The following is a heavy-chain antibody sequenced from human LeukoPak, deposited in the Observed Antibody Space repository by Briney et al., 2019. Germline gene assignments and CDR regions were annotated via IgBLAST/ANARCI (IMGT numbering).Heavy chain of an antibody. J-gene: IGHJ4*02. D-gene: IGHD1-26*01. CDR3: ARDFSGSYFSFDY. Sequence: SETLSLTCTVSGVSISSSYSYWGWIRQPPGMGLEWIGSIYYTGNTYYNASLKSQVSISIDTSKNQFSLKLNSVTAADTAMYYCARDFSGSYFSFDYWGQGTLVTVSS. CDR2: IYYTGNT. CDR1: GVSISSSYSY. V-gene: IGHV4-39*07.